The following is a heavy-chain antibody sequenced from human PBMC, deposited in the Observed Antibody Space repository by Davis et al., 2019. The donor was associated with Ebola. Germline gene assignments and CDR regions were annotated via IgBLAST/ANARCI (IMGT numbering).Heavy chain of an antibody. CDR2: IYPGDSDT. V-gene: IGHV5-51*01. Sequence: GESLKISCKGSGYSFTSYWIGWVRQMPGKGLEWMGIIYPGDSDTRYSPSFQGQVTISADKSISTAYLQWSSLKASDTAMYYCARHGIVVVPAAVPDYYYGMDVWGQGTTVTVSS. D-gene: IGHD2-2*01. J-gene: IGHJ6*02. CDR3: ARHGIVVVPAAVPDYYYGMDV. CDR1: GYSFTSYW.